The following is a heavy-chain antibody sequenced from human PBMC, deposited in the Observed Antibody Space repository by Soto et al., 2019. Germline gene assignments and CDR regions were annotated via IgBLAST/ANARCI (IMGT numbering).Heavy chain of an antibody. CDR2: ISSSSSTI. CDR3: ASQSSEWLLFAS. D-gene: IGHD5-12*01. J-gene: IGHJ4*02. V-gene: IGHV3-48*01. Sequence: GGARRDPWGASGVTLSRYNNNWGRQAPGKVLEWVSYISSSSSTIYYADSVKGRFTISRDNAKNSLYLQMNSLRAEDTAVYYCASQSSEWLLFASWGQGTLVTVSS. CDR1: GVTLSRYN.